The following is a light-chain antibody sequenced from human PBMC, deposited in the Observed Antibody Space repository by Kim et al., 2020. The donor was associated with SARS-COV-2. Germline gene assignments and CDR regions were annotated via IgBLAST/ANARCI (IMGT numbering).Light chain of an antibody. J-gene: IGLJ2*01. CDR3: QVWDMTSYHVV. CDR2: YDT. CDR1: NIGSKN. Sequence: SYELTQPPSVSVAPGETARISCGGSNIGSKNVHWYQRKPGQAPVLVIYYDTDRPSGIPERFSGSNSGNTATLTISRVEVGDEADYCCQVWDMTSYHVVFGGGTQLTVL. V-gene: IGLV3-21*04.